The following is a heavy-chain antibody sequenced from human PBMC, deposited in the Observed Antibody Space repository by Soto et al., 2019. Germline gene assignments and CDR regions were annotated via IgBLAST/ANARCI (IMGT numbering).Heavy chain of an antibody. CDR2: IYNSGST. D-gene: IGHD6-6*01. CDR1: GGSISGYY. CDR3: ATMSIAALLDF. J-gene: IGHJ4*02. Sequence: XETLSLTCTVSGGSISGYYWSWIRQPPGKGLEWIGYIYNSGSTNYNPSLKSRVTISVDTSKNQFSLKLSSVTAADTAVYYCATMSIAALLDFWGQGSLVTVSS. V-gene: IGHV4-59*01.